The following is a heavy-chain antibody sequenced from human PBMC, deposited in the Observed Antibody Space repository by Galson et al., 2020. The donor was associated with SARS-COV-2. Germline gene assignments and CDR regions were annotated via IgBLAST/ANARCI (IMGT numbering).Heavy chain of an antibody. Sequence: GEYLKIYCQGSGYSFTSYWIGWVRQMPGKGLEWMGIIYPGDSDTRYSPSFQGQVTISADKSISTAYLQWSSLKASDTAMYYCARREYNWKDEEAWFDPWGQGTLVTVSS. CDR3: ARREYNWKDEEAWFDP. CDR2: IYPGDSDT. J-gene: IGHJ5*02. V-gene: IGHV5-51*01. CDR1: GYSFTSYW. D-gene: IGHD1-1*01.